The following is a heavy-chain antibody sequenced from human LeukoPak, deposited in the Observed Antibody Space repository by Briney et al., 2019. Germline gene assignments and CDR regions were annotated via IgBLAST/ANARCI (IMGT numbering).Heavy chain of an antibody. D-gene: IGHD3-3*01. CDR3: ARVRFLEWFFDAFDI. V-gene: IGHV1-2*02. CDR1: EYTFTGYY. Sequence: GASVKVSCKASEYTFTGYYMHWVRQAPGQGLEWMGWINPNSGGTNYAQKFQGRVTMTRDTSISTAYMELSRLRSDDTAVYYCARVRFLEWFFDAFDIWGQGTMVTVSS. J-gene: IGHJ3*02. CDR2: INPNSGGT.